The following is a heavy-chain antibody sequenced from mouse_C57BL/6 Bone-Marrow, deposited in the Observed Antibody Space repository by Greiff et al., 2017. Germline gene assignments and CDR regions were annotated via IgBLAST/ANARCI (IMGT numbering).Heavy chain of an antibody. V-gene: IGHV14-4*01. CDR2: IDPENGDT. Sequence: EVQLQQSGAELVRPGASVKLSCTASGFNIKDDYMHWVKQRPEQGLEWIGWIDPENGDTEYASKFQGKATITADTSSNPAYLQLSSLTSEDTAVYYCTYFTTVAVRYYFDYWGQGTTLTVSS. D-gene: IGHD1-1*01. CDR3: TYFTTVAVRYYFDY. J-gene: IGHJ2*01. CDR1: GFNIKDDY.